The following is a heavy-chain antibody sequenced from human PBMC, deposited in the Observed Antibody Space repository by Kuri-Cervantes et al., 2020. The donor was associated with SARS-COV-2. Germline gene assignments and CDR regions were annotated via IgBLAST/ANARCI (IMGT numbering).Heavy chain of an antibody. D-gene: IGHD2-2*01. CDR2: ISNSSSTI. CDR3: ARGYCSSTSCPPYYYYGMDV. CDR1: GFTFSSYS. J-gene: IGHJ6*02. Sequence: GESLKISCAASGFTFSSYSMNWVRQAPGKGLEWVSYISNSSSTIYYADSVKGRFTISRDNAKNSLYLQMNSLRDEDTAVYYCARGYCSSTSCPPYYYYGMDVWGQGTTVTVSS. V-gene: IGHV3-48*02.